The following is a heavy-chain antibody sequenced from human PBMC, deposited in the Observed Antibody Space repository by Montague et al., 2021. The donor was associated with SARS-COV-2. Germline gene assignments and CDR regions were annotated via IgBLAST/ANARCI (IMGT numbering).Heavy chain of an antibody. V-gene: IGHV4-59*01. J-gene: IGHJ5*02. CDR2: ISYSGST. CDR3: ARDGCSGGSCYYNWFDP. CDR1: GGSISSYY. D-gene: IGHD2-15*01. Sequence: SETLSLTCTVSGGSISSYYWSWIRQPAGKGLEWIGYISYSGSTNYNPSLKSRVTMSVDTSKNHFSLKLNSVTAADTAVYYCARDGCSGGSCYYNWFDPWGQGTLVTVSS.